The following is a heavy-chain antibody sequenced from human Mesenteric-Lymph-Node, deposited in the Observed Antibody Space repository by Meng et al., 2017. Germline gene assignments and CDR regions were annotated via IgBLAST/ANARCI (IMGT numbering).Heavy chain of an antibody. CDR1: GFTFSSYW. D-gene: IGHD5-12*01. CDR3: AKDRPWPNFDY. J-gene: IGHJ4*02. CDR2: LSGSGSNT. Sequence: GESLKISCAASGFTFSSYWMSWVRQAPGKGLEWVLGLSGSGSNTYLADSVKGRFTISRDNSKSTLYLQMNSLRAEDTAVYYCAKDRPWPNFDYWGQGTLVTVSS. V-gene: IGHV3-23*01.